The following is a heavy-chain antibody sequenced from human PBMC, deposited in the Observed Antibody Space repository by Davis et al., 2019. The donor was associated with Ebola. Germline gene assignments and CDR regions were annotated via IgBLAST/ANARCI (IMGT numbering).Heavy chain of an antibody. Sequence: GGSLRLSCAASGFTFSSYGMHWVRQAPGKGLEWVAVISYDGSNKYYADSVKGRFTISRDNSKNTLYLQMNSLRAEDTAVYYCAREEVGATREGYFDYWGQGTLVTVSS. J-gene: IGHJ4*02. V-gene: IGHV3-30*19. D-gene: IGHD1-26*01. CDR3: AREEVGATREGYFDY. CDR2: ISYDGSNK. CDR1: GFTFSSYG.